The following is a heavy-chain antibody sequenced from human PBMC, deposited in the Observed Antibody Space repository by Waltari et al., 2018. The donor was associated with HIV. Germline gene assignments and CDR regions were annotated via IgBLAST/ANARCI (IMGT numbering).Heavy chain of an antibody. CDR3: ARTFTVATISPLLH. D-gene: IGHD5-12*01. CDR2: INSDGSST. Sequence: EVQLVESGGGLVQPGGSLSLSCAASGFTFSSYWMPWVRQVPGKGLVWVSRINSDGSSTTYADSVKGRFTISRDNAKSTLYLQMNSLRDEDTAVYYCARTFTVATISPLLHWGQGTLVTVSS. CDR1: GFTFSSYW. V-gene: IGHV3-74*01. J-gene: IGHJ4*02.